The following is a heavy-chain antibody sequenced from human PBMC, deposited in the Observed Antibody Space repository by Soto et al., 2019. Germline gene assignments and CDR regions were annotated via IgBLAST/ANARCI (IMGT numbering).Heavy chain of an antibody. CDR3: ASRSYKPTPVNTFFPDDY. D-gene: IGHD4-17*01. V-gene: IGHV1-69*13. J-gene: IGHJ4*02. CDR1: GGTFSSYA. Sequence: SVKVSCKASGGTFSSYAISWVRQAPGQGLEWMGGIIPIFGTANYAQKFQGRVTITADESTSTAYMELSSLRSEDTAVYYCASRSYKPTPVNTFFPDDYWGQGTLVTVSS. CDR2: IIPIFGTA.